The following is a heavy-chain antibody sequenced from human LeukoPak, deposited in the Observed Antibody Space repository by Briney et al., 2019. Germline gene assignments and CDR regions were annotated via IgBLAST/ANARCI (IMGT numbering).Heavy chain of an antibody. D-gene: IGHD2-21*02. CDR1: GFTFSQAY. CDR2: IYSGGST. J-gene: IGHJ4*02. Sequence: GGSLRLSCAASGFTFSQAYMSWGRQAPGKGLEWVSVIYSGGSTYYADSVKGRFTISRDNSKNTLYLKMNSLRAEDTAVYYCARAPTYCGGDCYPDYWGQGTLVTVSS. CDR3: ARAPTYCGGDCYPDY. V-gene: IGHV3-53*01.